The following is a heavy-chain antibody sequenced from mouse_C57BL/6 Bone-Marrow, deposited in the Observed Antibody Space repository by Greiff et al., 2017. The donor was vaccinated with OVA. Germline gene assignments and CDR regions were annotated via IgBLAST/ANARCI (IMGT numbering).Heavy chain of an antibody. D-gene: IGHD2-3*01. CDR1: GFTFNTYA. CDR3: VRGGMAAWFAY. V-gene: IGHV10-3*01. CDR2: IRSKSRNYAT. J-gene: IGHJ3*01. Sequence: EVQGVESGGGLVQPKGSLKLSCAASGFTFNTYAMHWVRQAPGKGLEWVARIRSKSRNYATYYADSVKDRFTISRDDSQSMLYLQMNNLKTEDTAMYYCVRGGMAAWFAYWGQGTLVTVSA.